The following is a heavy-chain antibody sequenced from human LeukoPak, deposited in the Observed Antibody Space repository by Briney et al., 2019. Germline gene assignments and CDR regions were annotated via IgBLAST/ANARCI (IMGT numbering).Heavy chain of an antibody. J-gene: IGHJ5*02. CDR1: GFTFSSYS. Sequence: GGSLRLSCAASGFTFSSYSMNWVRQAPAKGLEWVSSISSSSSYIYYADSVKGRFTISRDNAKNSLYLQMNSLRAEDTAVYYCARDYCTNGVCYTWGQGTLVTVSS. D-gene: IGHD2-8*01. CDR3: ARDYCTNGVCYT. CDR2: ISSSSSYI. V-gene: IGHV3-21*01.